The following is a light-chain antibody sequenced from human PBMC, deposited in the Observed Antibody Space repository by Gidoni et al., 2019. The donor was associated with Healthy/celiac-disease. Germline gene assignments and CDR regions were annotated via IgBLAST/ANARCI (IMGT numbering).Light chain of an antibody. J-gene: IGKJ2*01. V-gene: IGKV4-1*01. CDR1: QSVLYSSNNKNY. CDR2: WAS. CDR3: QQYYSTPYT. Sequence: DSVMTQSPDSLAVSLGERATIYCKSSQSVLYSSNNKNYLAWYQQKPGQPPKLLIYWASTRESGVPDRFSGSGSGTDFTLTISSLQAEDVAVYYCQQYYSTPYTFGQGTKLEIK.